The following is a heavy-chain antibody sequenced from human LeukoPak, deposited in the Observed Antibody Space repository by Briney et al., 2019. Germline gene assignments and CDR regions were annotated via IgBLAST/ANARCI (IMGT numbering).Heavy chain of an antibody. CDR2: ISSNNRYI. CDR1: GFTFSTYS. Sequence: PGGSLRLSCAASGFTFSTYSMNWVRQAPGKGLEWVSSISSNNRYIYYADSVKGRFTISRDNAKNSLYLQMNSLRAEDTAMYYCARDTRSLMDVWGQGTTVTVSS. J-gene: IGHJ6*02. CDR3: ARDTRSLMDV. D-gene: IGHD3-16*02. V-gene: IGHV3-21*01.